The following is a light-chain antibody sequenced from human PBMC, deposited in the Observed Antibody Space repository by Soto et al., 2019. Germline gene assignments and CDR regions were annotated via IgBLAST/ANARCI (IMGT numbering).Light chain of an antibody. V-gene: IGKV3-15*01. CDR2: GAS. J-gene: IGKJ1*01. Sequence: EIVMTQSPATLSVSPGERATPSCRASQSVSSNLAWYQQKPGQAPRLLIYGASTRATGIPARFSGSGSGTEFTLTISGLQSEDFAVYYCQQYNNWLQTFGQGTKVDIK. CDR1: QSVSSN. CDR3: QQYNNWLQT.